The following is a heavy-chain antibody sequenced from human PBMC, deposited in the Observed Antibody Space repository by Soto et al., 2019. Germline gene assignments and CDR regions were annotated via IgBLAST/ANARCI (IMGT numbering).Heavy chain of an antibody. Sequence: QVRLVLSGDELKKPGASMKVSCKASGYAFSDHGISWVRQAPGQGLEWIGWISAYNGNTNYAQKFQGRVTVTTDASTATAYMEVRSLTSDDTAVYYCARDPRYSSSFFDSWSQGTLITVSS. CDR2: ISAYNGNT. CDR3: ARDPRYSSSFFDS. D-gene: IGHD6-6*01. CDR1: GYAFSDHG. J-gene: IGHJ4*02. V-gene: IGHV1-18*04.